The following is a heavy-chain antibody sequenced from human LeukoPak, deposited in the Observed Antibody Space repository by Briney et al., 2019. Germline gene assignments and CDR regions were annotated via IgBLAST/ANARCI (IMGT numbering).Heavy chain of an antibody. Sequence: SETLSLTCTVSGGSISSYYWSWIRQPPGKGLEWIGYIYYSGSTNYNPSLKSRVTISVDTSKNQFSLKLSSVTAADTAVYYCARGSNDSSGYYYVDYWGQGTLVTVSS. V-gene: IGHV4-59*01. D-gene: IGHD3-22*01. CDR2: IYYSGST. CDR1: GGSISSYY. J-gene: IGHJ4*02. CDR3: ARGSNDSSGYYYVDY.